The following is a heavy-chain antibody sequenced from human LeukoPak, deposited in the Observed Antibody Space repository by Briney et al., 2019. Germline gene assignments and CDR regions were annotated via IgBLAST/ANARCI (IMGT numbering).Heavy chain of an antibody. D-gene: IGHD6-13*01. CDR2: ISGSGDST. CDR1: GFTSSSYA. Sequence: GGSLRLSCAASGFTSSSYAMSWVRQAPGKGLEWVSAISGSGDSTYYGDSVKGRFTISRDNSKNTLYLQMNSLRAEDTAVYYCAKTRPLDSSSWSHGDYWGQGTLVTVSS. CDR3: AKTRPLDSSSWSHGDY. J-gene: IGHJ4*02. V-gene: IGHV3-23*01.